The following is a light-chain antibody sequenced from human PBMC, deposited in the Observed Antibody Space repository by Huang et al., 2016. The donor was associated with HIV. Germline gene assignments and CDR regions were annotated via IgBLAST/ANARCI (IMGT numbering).Light chain of an antibody. CDR1: QYVRDY. V-gene: IGKV1-39*01. CDR3: QQTYGTSWT. J-gene: IGKJ1*01. CDR2: SAS. Sequence: DIQMTQSPSSLSASVGDRVTSTCRASQYVRDYLNWFQQKPGKAPKVLIYSASTLQSGVPSSFSGSGSGTDFTLTISSLQPEDFTVYYCQQTYGTSWTFGQGTRVEI.